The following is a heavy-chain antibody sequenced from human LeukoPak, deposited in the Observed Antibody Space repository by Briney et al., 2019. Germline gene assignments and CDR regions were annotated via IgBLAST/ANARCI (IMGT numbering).Heavy chain of an antibody. J-gene: IGHJ4*02. CDR1: GVSVSSGDYY. V-gene: IGHV4-61*08. CDR2: IYYSGST. D-gene: IGHD6-25*01. CDR3: ARHRSYSTITAFDY. Sequence: PSETLSLTCTVSGVSVSSGDYYWSWIRQPPGKGLEWIGYIYYSGSTNYNPSLKSRVTISVDASKNQFSLRLNSVTAADTAVYYCARHRSYSTITAFDYWGRGTLVTVSS.